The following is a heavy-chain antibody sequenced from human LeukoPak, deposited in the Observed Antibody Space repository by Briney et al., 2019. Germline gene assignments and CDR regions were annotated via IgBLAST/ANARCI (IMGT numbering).Heavy chain of an antibody. D-gene: IGHD3-10*01. CDR1: GGSFSGYY. CDR3: ARLGKKYYYGSGSYSHYYGMDV. J-gene: IGHJ6*02. V-gene: IGHV4-34*01. CDR2: INHSGST. Sequence: SETLSLTCAVYGGSFSGYYWSWIRQPPGKGLEWIGEINHSGSTNYNPSLKSRVTISVGTSKNQFSLKLSSVTAADTAMYYCARLGKKYYYGSGSYSHYYGMDVWGQGTTVTVSS.